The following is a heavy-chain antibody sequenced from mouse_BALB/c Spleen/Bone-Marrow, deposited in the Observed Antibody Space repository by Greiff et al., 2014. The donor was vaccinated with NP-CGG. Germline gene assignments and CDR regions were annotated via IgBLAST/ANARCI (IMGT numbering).Heavy chain of an antibody. CDR3: TRLPH. Sequence: QVQLQQPGAELVKPGASVKLSCRASGYTFTNYYMYWVKQRPGQGFEWIGEINPSNGGTNFNGKLKSKATLTVDKSSSTAYMQLSGLTSEDSAVYYCTRLPHWGQGTSVTVSS. CDR2: INPSNGGT. D-gene: IGHD5-1*01. CDR1: GYTFTNYY. V-gene: IGHV1S81*02. J-gene: IGHJ4*01.